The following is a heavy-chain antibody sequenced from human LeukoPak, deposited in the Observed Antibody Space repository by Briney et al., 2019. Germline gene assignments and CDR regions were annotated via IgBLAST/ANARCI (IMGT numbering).Heavy chain of an antibody. D-gene: IGHD5-24*01. Sequence: GESLKISCKGSGYTFNTYWIAWVRPMPGKGVEWRGIIYPGDADTKYSPSFEGQVTISADKSISIAYLQWSSLKASDTAMYYCARQTTDGYNVPISWSQGTLVTVSS. CDR3: ARQTTDGYNVPIS. J-gene: IGHJ5*02. CDR2: IYPGDADT. V-gene: IGHV5-51*01. CDR1: GYTFNTYW.